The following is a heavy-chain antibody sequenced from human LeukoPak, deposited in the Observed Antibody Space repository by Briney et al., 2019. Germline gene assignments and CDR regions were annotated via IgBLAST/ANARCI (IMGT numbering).Heavy chain of an antibody. CDR2: ISSSSSYI. J-gene: IGHJ4*02. D-gene: IGHD3-3*01. Sequence: GGPLRLSCAASEFTFSSYNMNWVRQAPGKGLEWVSSISSSSSYIYYADSVKGRFTISRDNAKNSLYLQMNSLRAEDTAVYYCAREIFWSGYFSNLHFDFWGRGTLVTVSS. CDR3: AREIFWSGYFSNLHFDF. V-gene: IGHV3-21*01. CDR1: EFTFSSYN.